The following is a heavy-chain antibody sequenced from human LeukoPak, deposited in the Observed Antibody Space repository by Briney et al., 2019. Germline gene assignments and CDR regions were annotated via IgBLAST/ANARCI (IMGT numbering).Heavy chain of an antibody. CDR1: GGSFSGYY. D-gene: IGHD1-7*01. Sequence: SETLSLTCAVYGGSFSGYYWSWIRQPPGKGLEWIGEINHSGSTNYNPSLKSRVTISVDTSKNQFSLKLSSVTAADTAVYYCAEGGITGTTLGGMDVWGQGTTVTVSS. CDR3: AEGGITGTTLGGMDV. V-gene: IGHV4-34*01. CDR2: INHSGST. J-gene: IGHJ6*02.